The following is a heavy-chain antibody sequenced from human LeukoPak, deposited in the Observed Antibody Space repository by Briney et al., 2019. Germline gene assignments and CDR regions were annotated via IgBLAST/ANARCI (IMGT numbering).Heavy chain of an antibody. D-gene: IGHD3-10*01. CDR3: ARGRRGYYYYMDV. CDR1: GESFSGYY. CDR2: INHSGST. V-gene: IGHV4-34*01. Sequence: SETLSLTCAVYGESFSGYYWSWLRQPPGKGLEWIGEINHSGSTNDNPSLKSRVTISVDTSKNQFSLKLSSVTAADTAVYYCARGRRGYYYYMDVWGKGTTVTVSS. J-gene: IGHJ6*03.